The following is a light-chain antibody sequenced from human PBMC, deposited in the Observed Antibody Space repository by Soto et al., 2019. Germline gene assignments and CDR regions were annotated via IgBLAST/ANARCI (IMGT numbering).Light chain of an antibody. V-gene: IGLV2-14*01. Sequence: QSALTQPASVSGSPGQSITISCTGTSSDVGGYNYVSWYQQHPGKAPKLIIYEVSNRPSGVSNRFSGSKSGNTASLTISGLQAEDEADYYCTSYTSKSTGVFGTGTKVTAL. CDR3: TSYTSKSTGV. CDR1: SSDVGGYNY. J-gene: IGLJ1*01. CDR2: EVS.